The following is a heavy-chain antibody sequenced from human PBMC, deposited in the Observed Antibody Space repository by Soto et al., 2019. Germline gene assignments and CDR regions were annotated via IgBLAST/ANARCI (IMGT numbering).Heavy chain of an antibody. J-gene: IGHJ5*02. V-gene: IGHV3-21*01. CDR2: ISSSSTYI. CDR3: VRGLYDVLTGYYSSNWFDP. D-gene: IGHD3-9*01. Sequence: PGGSLRLSCAASGFTFRGYSMNWVRQAPGKGLEWVASISSSSTYIWYAGSVKGRFTISRDNAKNSLYLQMNSLRAEDTAVYYCVRGLYDVLTGYYSSNWFDPWGQGTLVTVSS. CDR1: GFTFRGYS.